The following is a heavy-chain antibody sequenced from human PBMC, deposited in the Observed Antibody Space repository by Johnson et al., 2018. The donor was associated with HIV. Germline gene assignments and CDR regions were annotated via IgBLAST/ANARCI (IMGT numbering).Heavy chain of an antibody. Sequence: QVKLVESGGGLVKPGGSLRLSCAASGFTFSSYWMHWVRQVAGKGLVWVAVISYDGSNKYYADSVKGRFTISRDNSKNTLYLQMNSLRAEATAMYYCAGYYDFWSGSYTSGFDIWGQGTMVTVSS. CDR1: GFTFSSYW. CDR3: AGYYDFWSGSYTSGFDI. D-gene: IGHD3-3*01. J-gene: IGHJ3*02. CDR2: ISYDGSNK. V-gene: IGHV3-30-3*01.